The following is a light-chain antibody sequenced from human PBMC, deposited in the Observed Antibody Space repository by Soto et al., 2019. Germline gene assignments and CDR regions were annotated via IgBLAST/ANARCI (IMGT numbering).Light chain of an antibody. CDR2: DAS. CDR1: QSVSSY. CDR3: QQRSNWPPSIT. V-gene: IGKV3-11*01. Sequence: EIVMTQSPATLSVSPGERATLSCRASQSVSSYLAWYQQQPGQAPRLLIYDASNRATGIPARFSGSGSGTDLTLTISSLEPEDFAVYYCQQRSNWPPSITFGQGTRLEI. J-gene: IGKJ5*01.